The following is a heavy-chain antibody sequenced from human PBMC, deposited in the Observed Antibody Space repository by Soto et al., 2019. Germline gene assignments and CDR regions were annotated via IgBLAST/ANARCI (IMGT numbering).Heavy chain of an antibody. CDR2: IWYDGSNK. CDR3: ARAREVGVFPYAFDN. Sequence: QVQLVESGGGVVQPGRSLRLSCAASGFTFSSYGMHWVRQAPGKGLEWVAVIWYDGSNKYYADSVKGRFTISRDNSKNTLYLQMNSLRAEDTAVYYCARAREVGVFPYAFDNWGQGTMVTVSS. CDR1: GFTFSSYG. V-gene: IGHV3-33*01. D-gene: IGHD1-26*01. J-gene: IGHJ3*02.